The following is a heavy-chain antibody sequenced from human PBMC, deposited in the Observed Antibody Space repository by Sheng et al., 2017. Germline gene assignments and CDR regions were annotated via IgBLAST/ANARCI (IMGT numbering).Heavy chain of an antibody. CDR3: ARVNLGY. CDR2: INWSGTSM. V-gene: IGHV3-48*03. J-gene: IGHJ4*02. Sequence: EMQLVESGGGLVQPGGSLTLACTASGFTFSGYEMNWVRQAPGKGLEWISYINWSGTSMYYADSVKGRFTVSRDNAKNSLYLHMNSLRVEDTAVYYCARVNLGYWGQGTLVTVSS. CDR1: GFTFSGYE.